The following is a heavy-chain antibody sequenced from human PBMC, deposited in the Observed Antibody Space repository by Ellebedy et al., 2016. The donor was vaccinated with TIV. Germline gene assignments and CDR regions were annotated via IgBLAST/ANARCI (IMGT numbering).Heavy chain of an antibody. D-gene: IGHD6-19*01. CDR3: AKDRSKEVQWLDDPFDI. V-gene: IGHV3-30*18. CDR2: ISFDGGNQ. CDR1: RIAFDLYG. Sequence: GESLKISXVASRIAFDLYGMHWVLQAPGRGLEWVAVISFDGGNQYYADSVQGRFTISRDNSKNTLFLQMTSLRPEDTAVYFCAKDRSKEVQWLDDPFDIWGRGTMVTVSS. J-gene: IGHJ3*02.